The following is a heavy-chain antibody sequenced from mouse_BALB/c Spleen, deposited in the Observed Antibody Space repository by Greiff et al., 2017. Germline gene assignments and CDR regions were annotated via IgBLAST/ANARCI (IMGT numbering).Heavy chain of an antibody. V-gene: IGHV7-3*02. CDR2: IRNKANGYTT. D-gene: IGHD1-1*01. Sequence: EVNLVESGGGLVQPGGSLRLSCATSGFTFTDYYMSWVRQPPGKALEWLGFIRNKANGYTTEYSASVKGRFTISRDNSQSILYLQMNTLRAEDSATYYCARDSGSSYYAMDYWGQGTSVTVSS. CDR1: GFTFTDYY. J-gene: IGHJ4*01. CDR3: ARDSGSSYYAMDY.